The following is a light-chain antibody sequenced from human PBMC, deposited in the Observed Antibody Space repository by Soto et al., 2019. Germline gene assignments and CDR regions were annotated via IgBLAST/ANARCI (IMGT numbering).Light chain of an antibody. CDR1: QTVLYNSNNKNY. CDR2: WAS. Sequence: DIVMTQSPDSLAVSLGERATINCKSSQTVLYNSNNKNYLAWYQQKPGQPPKLLLYWASTRESGVPDRFSGSGSGTDFTLTISSLQAEDVAVYYCQQSHGSPPNTFGQGTKLEIK. J-gene: IGKJ2*01. CDR3: QQSHGSPPNT. V-gene: IGKV4-1*01.